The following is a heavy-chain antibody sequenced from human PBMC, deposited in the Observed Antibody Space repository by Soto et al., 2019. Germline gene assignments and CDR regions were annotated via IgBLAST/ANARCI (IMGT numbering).Heavy chain of an antibody. D-gene: IGHD5-12*01. CDR1: GDSVSRDSAA. J-gene: IGHJ6*03. CDR2: IYYRSKWLN. V-gene: IGHV6-1*02. CDR3: ARGSWDDVSGHYYIDV. Sequence: QVQLQQSGPGLVKPSQSLSLTCAISGDSVSRDSAAWHWIRQTPSRGLECVGRIYYRSKWLNTYEVSVNSRITISPDTSKNQFSLQLSSVTPEDTAVYYCARGSWDDVSGHYYIDVWDEGTTVTVSS.